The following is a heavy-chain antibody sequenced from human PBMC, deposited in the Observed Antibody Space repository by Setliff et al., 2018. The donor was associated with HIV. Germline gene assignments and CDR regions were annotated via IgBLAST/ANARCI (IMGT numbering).Heavy chain of an antibody. CDR2: INDSGST. D-gene: IGHD2-2*01. CDR3: TRQPTYCSSTSCYGGDFDY. V-gene: IGHV4-34*01. Sequence: SLTCAVYGASFSSYYWSWIRQPPGKGLEWIGDINDSGSTYYNPSLKSRVTISVDTSKNQFSLKLSSVTAADTAVYYCTRQPTYCSSTSCYGGDFDYWGQGTLVTVSS. CDR1: GASFSSYY. J-gene: IGHJ4*02.